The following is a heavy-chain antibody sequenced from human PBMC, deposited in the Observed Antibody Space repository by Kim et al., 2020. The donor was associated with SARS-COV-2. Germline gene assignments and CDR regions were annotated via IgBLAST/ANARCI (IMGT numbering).Heavy chain of an antibody. CDR2: IIPIFGTA. CDR3: ARLGYCCGGSCYLDY. V-gene: IGHV1-69*13. D-gene: IGHD2-15*01. J-gene: IGHJ4*02. CDR1: GGTFSSYA. Sequence: SVKVSCKASGGTFSSYAISWVRQAPGQGLEWMGGIIPIFGTANYAQKFQGRVTITADESTSTAYMELSSLRSEDTAVYYCARLGYCCGGSCYLDYWGQGTLVTVSS.